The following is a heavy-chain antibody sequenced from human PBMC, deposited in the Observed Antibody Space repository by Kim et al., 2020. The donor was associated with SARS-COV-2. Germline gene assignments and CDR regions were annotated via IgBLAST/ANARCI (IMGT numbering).Heavy chain of an antibody. CDR1: GFTFSSYA. CDR3: ANTGSYIVTPPGY. V-gene: IGHV3-23*03. Sequence: GGSLRLSCAASGFTFSSYAMSWVRQAPGKGLEWVSVIYSGGSSTYYADSVKGRFTISRDNSKNTLYLQMNSLRAEDTAVYYCANTGSYIVTPPGYWGQGTLVTVSS. D-gene: IGHD3-10*01. CDR2: IYSGGSST. J-gene: IGHJ4*02.